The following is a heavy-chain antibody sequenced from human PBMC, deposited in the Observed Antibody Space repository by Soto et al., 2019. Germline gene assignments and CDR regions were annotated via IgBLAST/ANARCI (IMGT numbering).Heavy chain of an antibody. CDR2: ISSNGGST. CDR1: GFTLSSHA. V-gene: IGHV3-64D*06. D-gene: IGHD3-22*01. J-gene: IGHJ5*02. Sequence: GGSLRLSGTASGFTLSSHAMTWVRQAPGKGLEYVSAISSNGGSTYYADSVKGRFTISRDNSKNTLYLQMSSLRAEDTAVYYCVKEGYYYDSSGYYYGWFDPWGQGTLVTVSS. CDR3: VKEGYYYDSSGYYYGWFDP.